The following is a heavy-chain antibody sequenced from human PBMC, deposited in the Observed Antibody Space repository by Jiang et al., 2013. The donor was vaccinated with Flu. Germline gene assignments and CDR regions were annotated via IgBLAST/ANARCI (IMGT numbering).Heavy chain of an antibody. D-gene: IGHD3-3*01. V-gene: IGHV3-7*01. CDR2: IKQDGSEK. CDR1: GFTFSSYW. Sequence: ASGFTFSSYWMSWVRQAPGKGLEWVANIKQDGSEKYYVDSVKGRFTISRDNAKNSLYLQMNSLRAEDTAVYYCARDGLDYDFWSGYGMDVGGQGTTVTVSS. J-gene: IGHJ6*02. CDR3: ARDGLDYDFWSGYGMDV.